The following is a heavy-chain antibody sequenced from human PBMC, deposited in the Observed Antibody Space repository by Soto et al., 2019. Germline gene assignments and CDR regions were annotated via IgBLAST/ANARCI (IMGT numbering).Heavy chain of an antibody. V-gene: IGHV3-74*01. CDR3: VRDRYSGSFSFFDY. CDR1: RFTFSTYW. CDR2: INSDGSSA. Sequence: GGSLRLSCAASRFTFSTYWMHWVRQAPGKGLVWVSRINSDGSSATYADSVKGRFTISRDNAKDTLYLQMNRLSAEDTAVYYCVRDRYSGSFSFFDYWGQGALVTVSS. J-gene: IGHJ4*02. D-gene: IGHD1-26*01.